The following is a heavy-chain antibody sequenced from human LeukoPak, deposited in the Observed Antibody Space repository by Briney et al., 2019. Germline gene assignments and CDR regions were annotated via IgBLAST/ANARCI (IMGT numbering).Heavy chain of an antibody. CDR1: GDSVSSNSAA. D-gene: IGHD6-19*01. CDR2: TYYRSKWYN. Sequence: SQTLSLTCAVSGDSVSSNSAAWNWIRQAPARGLEWLGRTYYRSKWYNDYAVSVKSRITIHPDTSQNQFSLQLNSVTPEDTAVYYCARGQWAIYDYWGQGTLVTVSS. V-gene: IGHV6-1*01. J-gene: IGHJ4*02. CDR3: ARGQWAIYDY.